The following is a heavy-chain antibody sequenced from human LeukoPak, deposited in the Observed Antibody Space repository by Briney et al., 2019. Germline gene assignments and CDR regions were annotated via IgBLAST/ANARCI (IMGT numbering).Heavy chain of an antibody. CDR3: ALLAVASGFDY. J-gene: IGHJ4*02. D-gene: IGHD6-19*01. Sequence: GGSLRLSCAVSGFPFSIYEMNWVRQAPGKGLEWVSNIGSSGTTIYYADSVKGRFSISRDNAKNSLYLQMNSLRVEDTAVYYCALLAVASGFDYWGQGALVTVSS. CDR1: GFPFSIYE. CDR2: IGSSGTTI. V-gene: IGHV3-48*03.